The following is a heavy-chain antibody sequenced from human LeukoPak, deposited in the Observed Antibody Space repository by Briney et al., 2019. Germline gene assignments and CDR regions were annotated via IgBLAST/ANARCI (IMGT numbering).Heavy chain of an antibody. V-gene: IGHV3-15*01. CDR2: IKSKTDGGTT. Sequence: GGSLSLSCAASGFTFSNAWMSWVRRAPGKGLEWVGRIKSKTDGGTTDYAAPVKGRFTISRDDSKNTLYLQMNSLKTEDTAVYYCTTEDDGSGYYYAGDYWGQGTLVTVSS. D-gene: IGHD3-22*01. CDR3: TTEDDGSGYYYAGDY. CDR1: GFTFSNAW. J-gene: IGHJ4*02.